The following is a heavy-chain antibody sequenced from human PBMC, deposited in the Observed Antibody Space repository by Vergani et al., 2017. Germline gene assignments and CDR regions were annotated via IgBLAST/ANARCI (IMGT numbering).Heavy chain of an antibody. CDR1: GFTFGDYA. J-gene: IGHJ6*02. V-gene: IGHV3-49*04. D-gene: IGHD3-10*01. Sequence: EVQLVESGGGLVQPGRSLRLSCTASGFTFGDYAMSWVRQAPGKGLEWVGFIRSKAYGGTTEYAASVKGRFTISRDDSKSIAYLQMNSLKTEDTAVYSCTSGYYYGSGTALYYYYGMDVWGQGTTVTVSS. CDR3: TSGYYYGSGTALYYYYGMDV. CDR2: IRSKAYGGTT.